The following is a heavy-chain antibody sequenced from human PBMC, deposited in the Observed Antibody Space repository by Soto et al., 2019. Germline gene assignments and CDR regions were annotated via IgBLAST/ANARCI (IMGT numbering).Heavy chain of an antibody. CDR2: INHSGST. D-gene: IGHD3-10*01. CDR1: CGSFSGYY. Sequence: PSETLSLTCAVYCGSFSGYYWSWIRQPPGKGLEWIGEINHSGSTNYNPSLKSRVTISVDTSKNQFSLKLSSVTAADTAVYYCARVTMVRGSIGYYYYYGMDVWGQGTTVTVSS. V-gene: IGHV4-34*01. J-gene: IGHJ6*02. CDR3: ARVTMVRGSIGYYYYYGMDV.